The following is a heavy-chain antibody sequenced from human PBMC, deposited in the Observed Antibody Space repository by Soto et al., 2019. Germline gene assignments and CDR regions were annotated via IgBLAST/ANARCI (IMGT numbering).Heavy chain of an antibody. CDR2: INHSGST. Sequence: SETLSLTCAVYGGSFSGYYWSWIRQPPGKGLEWIGEINHSGSTNYNPSLKSRVTISVDTSKNQFSLKLSSVTAADTAVYYCVSYGDYYYYGMDVWGQGTTVTVSS. CDR1: GGSFSGYY. D-gene: IGHD4-17*01. CDR3: VSYGDYYYYGMDV. J-gene: IGHJ6*02. V-gene: IGHV4-34*01.